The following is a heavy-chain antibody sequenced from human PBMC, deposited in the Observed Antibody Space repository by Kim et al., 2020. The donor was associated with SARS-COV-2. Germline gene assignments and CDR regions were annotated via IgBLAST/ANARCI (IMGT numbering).Heavy chain of an antibody. J-gene: IGHJ2*01. Sequence: ASVKVSCKASGYTFTSYDISWVRQAPGQGLEWMGWISVYSGKTNYPQKFQGRVTMTTDTSTSTAHMELRSLTSDDTAVYYCARYRDYGDSWWYFDLWGRGTLVTVSS. CDR2: ISVYSGKT. V-gene: IGHV1-18*04. CDR1: GYTFTSYD. CDR3: ARYRDYGDSWWYFDL. D-gene: IGHD4-17*01.